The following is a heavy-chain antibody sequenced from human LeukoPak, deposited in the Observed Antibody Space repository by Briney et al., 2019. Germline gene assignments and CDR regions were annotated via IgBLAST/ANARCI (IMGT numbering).Heavy chain of an antibody. V-gene: IGHV3-48*03. D-gene: IGHD5-12*01. Sequence: PGGSLRLSCAASGFTFSNYEMDWVRQTPGKGLEWVSFISDNGKAKSYVDSVRGRFIISRDNAKNSLYLQMNSLRAEDTAVYYCARGATPGYLFDYWGQGTLVTVSS. CDR3: ARGATPGYLFDY. CDR1: GFTFSNYE. J-gene: IGHJ4*02. CDR2: ISDNGKAK.